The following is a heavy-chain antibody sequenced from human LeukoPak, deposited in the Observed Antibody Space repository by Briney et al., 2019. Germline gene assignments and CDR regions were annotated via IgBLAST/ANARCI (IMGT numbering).Heavy chain of an antibody. CDR3: ARVRRGSGSYLTYYFDY. CDR1: GFTFSDYY. Sequence: PGGPLRLSCAASGFTFSDYYMSWIRQAPGKGLECVSYISSSGSTIYYADSVKGRFTISRDNAKNSLYLQMNSLRAEDTAVYYCARVRRGSGSYLTYYFDYWGQGTLVTVSS. CDR2: ISSSGSTI. D-gene: IGHD3-10*01. J-gene: IGHJ4*02. V-gene: IGHV3-11*01.